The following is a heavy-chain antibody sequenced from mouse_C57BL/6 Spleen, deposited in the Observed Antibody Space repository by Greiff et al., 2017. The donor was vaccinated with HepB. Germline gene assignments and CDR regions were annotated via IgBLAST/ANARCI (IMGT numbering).Heavy chain of an antibody. Sequence: DVKLVESGGGLVKPGGSLKLSCAASGFTFSSYAMSWVRQTPEKRLEWVATISDGGSYTYYPDNVKGRFTISSDNAKNNRYLQMSHLKSEDTAMYYCAREDYYDSSGDYAMDYWGKGTTVTVSS. D-gene: IGHD1-1*01. CDR3: AREDYYDSSGDYAMDY. CDR2: ISDGGSYT. J-gene: IGHJ4*01. V-gene: IGHV5-4*01. CDR1: GFTFSSYA.